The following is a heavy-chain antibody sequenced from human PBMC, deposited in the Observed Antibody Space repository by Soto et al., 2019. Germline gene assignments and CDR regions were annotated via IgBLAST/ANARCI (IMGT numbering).Heavy chain of an antibody. CDR1: GGTFSSYA. V-gene: IGHV1-69*13. D-gene: IGHD3-22*01. Sequence: SVKVSCKASGGTFSSYAISWVRQAPGQGLEWMGGIIPIFGTANYAQKFQGRVTITADESTSTAYMELSSLRSEDTAVYYCARVPYYYDSSGPGGYWGQGTLVTVSS. CDR3: ARVPYYYDSSGPGGY. CDR2: IIPIFGTA. J-gene: IGHJ4*02.